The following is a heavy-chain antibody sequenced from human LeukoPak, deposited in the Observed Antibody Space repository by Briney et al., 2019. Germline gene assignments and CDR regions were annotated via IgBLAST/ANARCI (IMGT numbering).Heavy chain of an antibody. CDR3: ARCSGYGMDV. D-gene: IGHD3-10*02. V-gene: IGHV3-30*19. J-gene: IGHJ6*02. CDR1: EFTINAD. Sequence: PGGSLRLSCLASEFTINADLHWVRQAPGKGLEWVAVMSFDGIHIYYADSVKGRFTISRVNSKNTLYLQMHSLRGEDTSIYYCARCSGYGMDVWGQGTTVTVSS. CDR2: MSFDGIHI.